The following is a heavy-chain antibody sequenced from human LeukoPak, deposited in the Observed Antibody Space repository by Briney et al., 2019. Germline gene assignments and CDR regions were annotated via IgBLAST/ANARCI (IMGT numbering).Heavy chain of an antibody. CDR3: ARTRNAGHAANFDY. Sequence: ASVKVSCKASGYTFTSYDINWVRQATGQGLEWMGWMNPNSGNTGYAQKFQGRVTMTRNTSISTAYMELSSLRSEDTAVYYCARTRNAGHAANFDYWGQGTLVTVSS. CDR1: GYTFTSYD. J-gene: IGHJ4*02. V-gene: IGHV1-8*01. D-gene: IGHD6-13*01. CDR2: MNPNSGNT.